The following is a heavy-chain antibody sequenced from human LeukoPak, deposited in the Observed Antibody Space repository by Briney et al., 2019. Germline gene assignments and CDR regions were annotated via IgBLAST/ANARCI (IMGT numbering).Heavy chain of an antibody. CDR1: GGSFSGDY. J-gene: IGHJ5*02. CDR2: INDSGST. CDR3: ARHAVGAAAGNRWFDP. Sequence: SETRSLTCAVYGGSFSGDYWSWIRQPPGKGLEWIGEINDSGSTNYDPSLKSRVTISVDTSKNQFSLKLSSVTAADTAVYYCARHAVGAAAGNRWFDPWGQGTLVTVSS. D-gene: IGHD6-13*01. V-gene: IGHV4-34*01.